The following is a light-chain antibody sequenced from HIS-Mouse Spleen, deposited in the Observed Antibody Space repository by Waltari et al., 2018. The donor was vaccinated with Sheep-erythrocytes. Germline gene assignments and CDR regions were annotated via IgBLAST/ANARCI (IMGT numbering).Light chain of an antibody. CDR1: SSDVGSYNL. Sequence: QSALTQPASVSGSPGQSITISCTGTSSDVGSYNLVSWYQQHPGKAAKLMIYGGSKRPSGVSNRFSGSKSGNTASLTISGLQAEDEADYYCCSYAGSSTPWVFGGGTKLTVL. J-gene: IGLJ3*02. V-gene: IGLV2-23*01. CDR2: GGS. CDR3: CSYAGSSTPWV.